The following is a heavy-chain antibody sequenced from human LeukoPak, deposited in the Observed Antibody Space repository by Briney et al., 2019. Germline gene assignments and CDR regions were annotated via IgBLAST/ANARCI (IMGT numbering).Heavy chain of an antibody. CDR2: IYTSGST. CDR1: GGSISSDSYY. V-gene: IGHV4-61*02. J-gene: IGHJ4*02. D-gene: IGHD3-22*01. Sequence: SQTLSLTCAVSGGSISSDSYYWSWIRQPAGKGLEWIGRIYTSGSTDYNLSLKSRVTISLDASKNQFSLKLSSVTAADTAVYYCARMLRYYDSSGYYVDYWGQGTLVTVSS. CDR3: ARMLRYYDSSGYYVDY.